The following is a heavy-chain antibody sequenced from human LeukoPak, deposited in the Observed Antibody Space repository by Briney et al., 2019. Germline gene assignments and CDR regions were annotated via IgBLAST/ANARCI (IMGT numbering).Heavy chain of an antibody. Sequence: PSETLSLTCTVSGGSIISYYWSWIRQPPGKGLEWIGYIHYSGSTKYSPSLKSRVTISVDTSNNHFSLKLSSVTAADTAVYFCARVHPDGYSAYWGQGILVTVSS. J-gene: IGHJ4*02. CDR3: ARVHPDGYSAY. CDR2: IHYSGST. D-gene: IGHD5-24*01. CDR1: GGSIISYY. V-gene: IGHV4-59*01.